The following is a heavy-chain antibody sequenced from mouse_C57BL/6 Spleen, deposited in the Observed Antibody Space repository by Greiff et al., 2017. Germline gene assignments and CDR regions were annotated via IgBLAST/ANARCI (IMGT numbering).Heavy chain of an antibody. Sequence: EVKLVESGGGLVKPGGSLKLSCAASGFTFSDYGMHWVRQAPEKGLEWVAYISSGSSTIYYADTVKGRFTISRDNAKNTLFLQMTNLRSEDTAMYYCAKTGMGYFDYWGQGTTLTVSS. D-gene: IGHD4-1*01. J-gene: IGHJ2*01. CDR2: ISSGSSTI. CDR3: AKTGMGYFDY. CDR1: GFTFSDYG. V-gene: IGHV5-17*01.